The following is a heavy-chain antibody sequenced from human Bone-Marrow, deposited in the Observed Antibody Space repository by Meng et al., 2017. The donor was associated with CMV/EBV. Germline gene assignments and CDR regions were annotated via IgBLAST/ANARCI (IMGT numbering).Heavy chain of an antibody. D-gene: IGHD5-18*01. Sequence: ASGFTFSSFAMSWVRQAPGKGLEWVSAISASGNTYSADSVRGRFTISRDNSKNTLFLQMNSLRAEDAAIYYCAKRVVAYNYGPIDYWGQGTLVTVSS. CDR1: GFTFSSFA. J-gene: IGHJ4*02. V-gene: IGHV3-23*01. CDR3: AKRVVAYNYGPIDY. CDR2: ISASGNT.